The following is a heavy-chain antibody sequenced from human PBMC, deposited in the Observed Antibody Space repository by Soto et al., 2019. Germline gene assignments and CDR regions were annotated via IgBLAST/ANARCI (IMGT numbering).Heavy chain of an antibody. CDR1: GFTFSNSA. D-gene: IGHD2-15*01. Sequence: SVKVSCKTSGFTFSNSAVQWVRQARGQGLEWMGWIVVGSGSTNYEQKLRERVTITRDMSTNTVHMELSSLRSEDTAVYYCAAELYSGGTRCSFDIWGQGTMVTVSS. CDR3: AAELYSGGTRCSFDI. CDR2: IVVGSGST. V-gene: IGHV1-58*01. J-gene: IGHJ3*02.